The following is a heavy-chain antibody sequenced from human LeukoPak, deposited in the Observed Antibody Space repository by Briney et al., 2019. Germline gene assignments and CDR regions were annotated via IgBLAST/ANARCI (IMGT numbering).Heavy chain of an antibody. CDR1: GFTFSSYS. D-gene: IGHD6-13*01. J-gene: IGHJ6*03. Sequence: GGSLRLSCAASGFTFSSYSMNWVRQAPGKGLEWVSSISSTSSYIYYADSVKGRFTISRDNAKNSLYLQMNSLRAEDTAVYYCGREGWQLVHYYMDVWGKGTTVTVFS. CDR2: ISSTSSYI. CDR3: GREGWQLVHYYMDV. V-gene: IGHV3-21*01.